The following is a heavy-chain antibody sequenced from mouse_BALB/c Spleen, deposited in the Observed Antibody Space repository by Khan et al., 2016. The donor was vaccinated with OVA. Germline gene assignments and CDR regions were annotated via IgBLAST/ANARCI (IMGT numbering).Heavy chain of an antibody. CDR3: AREGGYYRNDGWFAY. D-gene: IGHD2-14*01. Sequence: VQLQQSGAELARPGASVKMSCKASGYTFTSYTMHWVKQRPGQGLEWIGYINPSSGYTNYNQKFKDKATLTAAKSSSTAYMQLRSLTSEDSAGEYCAREGGYYRNDGWFAYWGQGTLVTVSA. J-gene: IGHJ3*01. V-gene: IGHV1-4*01. CDR2: INPSSGYT. CDR1: GYTFTSYT.